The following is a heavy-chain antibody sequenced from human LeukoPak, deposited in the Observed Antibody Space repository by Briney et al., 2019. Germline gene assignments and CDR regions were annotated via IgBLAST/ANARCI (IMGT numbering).Heavy chain of an antibody. CDR2: INSDGSST. CDR1: GFTVSSNY. D-gene: IGHD3-9*01. CDR3: ASYDILTGWEVYFDY. J-gene: IGHJ4*02. Sequence: QPGGSLRLSCAASGFTVSSNYMSWVRQAPGKGLVWVSRINSDGSSTSYADSVKGRFTISRDNAKNTLYLQMNSLRAEDTAVYYCASYDILTGWEVYFDYWGQGTLVTVSS. V-gene: IGHV3-74*01.